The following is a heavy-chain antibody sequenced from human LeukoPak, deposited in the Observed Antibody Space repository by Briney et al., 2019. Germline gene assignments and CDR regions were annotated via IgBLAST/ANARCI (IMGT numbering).Heavy chain of an antibody. Sequence: GASVKVSCKVSGYTLTELSMHWVRQAPGKGLEWMGGFDPEDGETIYAQKFQGRVTITADKSTTTAYMELTSLRSEDTAVYYCARERTKMVRGIIKYYFDYWGQGTLVTVSS. CDR3: ARERTKMVRGIIKYYFDY. CDR2: FDPEDGET. V-gene: IGHV1-24*01. J-gene: IGHJ4*02. CDR1: GYTLTELS. D-gene: IGHD3-10*01.